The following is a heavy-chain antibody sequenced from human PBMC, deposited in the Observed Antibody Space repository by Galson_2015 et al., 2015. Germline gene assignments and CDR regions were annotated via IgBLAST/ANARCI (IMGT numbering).Heavy chain of an antibody. J-gene: IGHJ4*02. D-gene: IGHD5-12*01. CDR2: VNIDGRST. CDR1: GFTFSDYW. Sequence: SLRLSCAASGFTFSDYWMHWVRQAPGKGPMWVSRVNIDGRSTNYADSMKGRFTISRDNAKNTLYLQMNSLRAKDTAVYYCARAGYTGAADYWGQGTLVTVSS. V-gene: IGHV3-74*01. CDR3: ARAGYTGAADY.